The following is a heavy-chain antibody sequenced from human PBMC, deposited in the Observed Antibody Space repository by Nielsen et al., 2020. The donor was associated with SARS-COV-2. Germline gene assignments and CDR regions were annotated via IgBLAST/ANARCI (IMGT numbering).Heavy chain of an antibody. J-gene: IGHJ4*02. Sequence: GSLRLSCAVYGGSFSGYYWSWIRQPPGKGLEWIGEINHSGSTNYNPSLKSRVTISVDTSKNQFSLKLSSVTAADTAVYYCARGLRDYDSSGYYVDYWGQGTLVTVSS. CDR3: ARGLRDYDSSGYYVDY. V-gene: IGHV4-34*01. D-gene: IGHD3-22*01. CDR1: GGSFSGYY. CDR2: INHSGST.